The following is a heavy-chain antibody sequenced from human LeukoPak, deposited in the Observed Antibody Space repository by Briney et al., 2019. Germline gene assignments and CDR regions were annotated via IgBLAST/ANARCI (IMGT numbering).Heavy chain of an antibody. CDR2: INQDGSER. CDR1: GFTFSTYW. J-gene: IGHJ4*02. Sequence: PGGSLRLSCAASGFTFSTYWGTWVRQAPGKGLEWVANINQDGSERNYVDFVKGRFTISRDNAKNSLFLQMDSLRAEDTAVYYCTRGAGTFDYWGQGTLVNV. V-gene: IGHV3-7*04. CDR3: TRGAGTFDY. D-gene: IGHD1-26*01.